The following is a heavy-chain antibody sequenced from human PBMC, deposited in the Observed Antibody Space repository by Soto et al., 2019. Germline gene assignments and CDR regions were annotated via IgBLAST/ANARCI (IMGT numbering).Heavy chain of an antibody. Sequence: AVKVSCKASGFTFTSSAVPWVRQARGQRLEWIGWIVVGSGNTNYAQKFQERVTITRDMSTSTAYMELSSLRSEDTAVYYCAADVQQLAPFDFWGQGTLVTVSS. CDR3: AADVQQLAPFDF. D-gene: IGHD6-6*01. J-gene: IGHJ4*02. V-gene: IGHV1-58*01. CDR1: GFTFTSSA. CDR2: IVVGSGNT.